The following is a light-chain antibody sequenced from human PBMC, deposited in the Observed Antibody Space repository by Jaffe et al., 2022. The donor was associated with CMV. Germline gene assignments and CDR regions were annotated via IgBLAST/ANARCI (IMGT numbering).Light chain of an antibody. J-gene: IGLJ3*02. V-gene: IGLV2-23*02. CDR2: DVS. CDR1: SSDVGNYNL. CDR3: SSYAGSVTFRV. Sequence: QSALTQPASVSGSPGQSITISCTGTSSDVGNYNLVSWYQQHPGKAPKLMIYDVSKRPSGVSYRFSGSKSGNTASMTISGLQAEDEADYYCSSYAGSVTFRVFGGGTKLTVL.